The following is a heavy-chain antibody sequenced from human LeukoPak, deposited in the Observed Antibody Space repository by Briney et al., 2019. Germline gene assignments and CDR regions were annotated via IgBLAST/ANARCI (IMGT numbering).Heavy chain of an antibody. CDR3: ARFGSRIGSGASFGFES. V-gene: IGHV4-39*07. D-gene: IGHD2-15*01. CDR2: IFYGGSS. CDR1: GDSIYNSDYY. Sequence: SETLSLTCTVSGDSIYNSDYYWGWIRRPPGKGLEWIGSIFYGGSSYYNPSLESRVTISIAPSKSQFSLNLRFVTAADTAAYYCARFGSRIGSGASFGFESWGQGTLVLVSS. J-gene: IGHJ4*02.